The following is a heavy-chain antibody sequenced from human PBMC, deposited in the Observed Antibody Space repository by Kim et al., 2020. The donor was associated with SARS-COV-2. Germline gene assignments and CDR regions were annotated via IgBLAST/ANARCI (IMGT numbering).Heavy chain of an antibody. CDR1: GGSISSSSYY. J-gene: IGHJ4*02. Sequence: SETLSLTCTVSGGSISSSSYYWGWIRQPPGKGLEWIGSIYYSGSTYYNPSLKSRVTISVDTSKNQFSLKLSSVTAADTAVYYCATSTGGSSWYSAQRVERSYWCQGTLVTVSS. D-gene: IGHD6-13*01. V-gene: IGHV4-39*01. CDR3: ATSTGGSSWYSAQRVERSY. CDR2: IYYSGST.